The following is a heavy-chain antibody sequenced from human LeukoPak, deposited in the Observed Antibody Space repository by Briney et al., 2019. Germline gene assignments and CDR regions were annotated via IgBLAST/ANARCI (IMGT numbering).Heavy chain of an antibody. D-gene: IGHD2-21*02. CDR1: GFTFSSYG. V-gene: IGHV3-30*18. CDR3: AKPLVVVTDNVPIYYYYGMDV. Sequence: GGSLRLSCAASGFTFSSYGMHWLRPAPGKGLEWVAVISYDGSNKYYADSVKGRFTISRDNSKNTLYLQMNSLRAEDTAVYYCAKPLVVVTDNVPIYYYYGMDVWGQGTTVTVSS. CDR2: ISYDGSNK. J-gene: IGHJ6*02.